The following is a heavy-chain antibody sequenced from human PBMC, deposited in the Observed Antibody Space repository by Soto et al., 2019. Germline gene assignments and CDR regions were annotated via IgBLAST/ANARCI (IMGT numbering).Heavy chain of an antibody. J-gene: IGHJ4*02. V-gene: IGHV3-11*05. CDR3: ARDYSSYGPFYY. CDR2: ISSSSSYT. Sequence: PGGSLRLSCAASGFTFSDYYMSWIRQAPGKGLEWVSYISSSSSYTNYADSVKGRFTISRDNAKNSLYLQMNSLRAEDTAVYYCARDYSSYGPFYYWGQGTLVTVSS. D-gene: IGHD5-18*01. CDR1: GFTFSDYY.